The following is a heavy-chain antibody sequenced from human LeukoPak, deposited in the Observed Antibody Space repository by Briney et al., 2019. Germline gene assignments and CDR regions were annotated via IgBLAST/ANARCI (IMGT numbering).Heavy chain of an antibody. V-gene: IGHV1-46*01. Sequence: ASVTVSCTASGYTFTSNYIHWVRQAPGQGLEWMGIINPSGGSTSYAQKFQGRVTMTRDTSTSTVYMELSSLRSEDTAVYYCARGPNVNWFDPWGQGTLVTVSS. CDR3: ARGPNVNWFDP. J-gene: IGHJ5*02. CDR1: GYTFTSNY. CDR2: INPSGGST. D-gene: IGHD4/OR15-4a*01.